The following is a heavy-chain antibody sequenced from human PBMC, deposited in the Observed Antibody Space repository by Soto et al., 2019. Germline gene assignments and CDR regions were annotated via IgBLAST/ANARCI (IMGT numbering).Heavy chain of an antibody. V-gene: IGHV3-53*01. Sequence: EVQMVESGGGLIQPGGSLTLSCAASGFNVSRNYMSWVRQSPGKGLEWLSVIYTGGTTYYADSVKGRFTISKDNFKNTLYLQMNSRRFADTAVYYSAIRSACHGWGQGTTVTVSS. CDR1: GFNVSRNY. CDR3: AIRSACHG. CDR2: IYTGGTT. D-gene: IGHD4-17*01. J-gene: IGHJ6*02.